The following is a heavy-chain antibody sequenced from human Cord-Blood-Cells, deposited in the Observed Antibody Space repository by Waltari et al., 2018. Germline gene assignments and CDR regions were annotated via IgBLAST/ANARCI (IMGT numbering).Heavy chain of an antibody. D-gene: IGHD4-17*01. CDR3: ARQAGDYYYYGMDV. CDR2: IYTSGST. V-gene: IGHV4-4*07. J-gene: IGHJ6*02. CDR1: GCSISSYY. Sequence: QVQLQESGPGLVKPSETLSLTCTVPGCSISSYYWRWIRQPAGKGLEWIGRIYTSGSTNYNPSLKSRVTMSVDTSKNQFSLKLSSVTAADTAVYYCARQAGDYYYYGMDVWGQGTTVTVSS.